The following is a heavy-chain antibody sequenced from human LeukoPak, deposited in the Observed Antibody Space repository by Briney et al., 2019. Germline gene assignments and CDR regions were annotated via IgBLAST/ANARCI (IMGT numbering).Heavy chain of an antibody. CDR2: SYTSGST. V-gene: IGHV4-61*02. CDR1: GGSISSGSYY. D-gene: IGHD4-17*01. CDR3: ARGCTVRGTSWFDP. Sequence: SETLSLTCTVSGGSISSGSYYWSWIRQPAGRGLECIGRSYTSGSTNYNRSLKSRLTISVVTYQNQFSLKLSSVTAADTAVYYCARGCTVRGTSWFDPWGQGTLVTVSS. J-gene: IGHJ5*02.